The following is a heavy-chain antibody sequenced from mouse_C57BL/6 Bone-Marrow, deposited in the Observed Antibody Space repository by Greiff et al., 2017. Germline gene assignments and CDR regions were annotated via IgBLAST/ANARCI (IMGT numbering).Heavy chain of an antibody. CDR3: ARKGGSTWFAY. CDR1: GYTFTDYY. CDR2: INPYNGGT. V-gene: IGHV1-19*01. Sequence: VQLKQSGPVLVKPGASVKMSCKASGYTFTDYYMNWVKQSHGKSLEWIGVINPYNGGTSYNQKFKGKATLTVDKSSSTAYMELNSLTSEDSAVYYCARKGGSTWFAYWGQGTLVTVSA. D-gene: IGHD1-1*02. J-gene: IGHJ3*01.